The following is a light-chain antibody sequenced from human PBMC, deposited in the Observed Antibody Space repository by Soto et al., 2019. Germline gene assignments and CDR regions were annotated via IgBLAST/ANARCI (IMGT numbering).Light chain of an antibody. CDR1: EILSSSY. J-gene: IGKJ2*01. CDR3: QQQRT. CDR2: AAS. Sequence: EIVLTQSPGTLSLSPGERATLSCRASEILSSSYLVWYQQKPGQAPRLLIYAASRRATRIPDRFSGSGSATEYTLTLNTLEPEDFAEYYCQQQRTFGQGTKLEIK. V-gene: IGKV3-20*01.